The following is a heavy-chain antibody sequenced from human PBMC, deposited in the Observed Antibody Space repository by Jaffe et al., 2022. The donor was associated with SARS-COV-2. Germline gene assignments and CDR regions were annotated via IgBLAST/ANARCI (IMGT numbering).Heavy chain of an antibody. CDR2: ISYDGSNK. D-gene: IGHD1-26*01. CDR1: GFTFSSYG. Sequence: QVQLVESGGGVVQPGRSLRLSCAASGFTFSSYGMHWVRQAPGKGLEWVAVISYDGSNKYYADSVKGRFTISRDNSKNTLYLQMNSLRAEDTAVYYCAKGWVDESGSAPGYWGQGTLVTVSS. CDR3: AKGWVDESGSAPGY. V-gene: IGHV3-30*18. J-gene: IGHJ4*02.